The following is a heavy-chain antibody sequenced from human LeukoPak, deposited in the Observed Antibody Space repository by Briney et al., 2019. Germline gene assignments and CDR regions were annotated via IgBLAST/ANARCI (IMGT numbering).Heavy chain of an antibody. CDR2: ISGGGDIT. V-gene: IGHV3-23*01. CDR3: VREDTPATANY. D-gene: IGHD2-21*02. Sequence: GGSLRLSCAASGFNFANHAMSWVPQTPGKGLEWVSAISGGGDITYYTDSVTGRFTIYRDNSKDTLFLQMHSLRPGDTAVYYCVREDTPATANYWGKGTLVTISS. CDR1: GFNFANHA. J-gene: IGHJ4*02.